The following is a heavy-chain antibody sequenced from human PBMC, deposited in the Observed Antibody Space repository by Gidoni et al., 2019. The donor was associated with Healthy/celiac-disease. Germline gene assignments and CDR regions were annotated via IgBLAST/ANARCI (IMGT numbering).Heavy chain of an antibody. D-gene: IGHD7-27*01. Sequence: EVQLVESGGGLVQPGGSLKLSCAASGFTFSGSAMHWVRQASGKGLEWVGRIRSKANSYATAYAASVKGRFTISRDDSKNTAYLQMNSLKTEDTAVYYCTRRTELGSRSVYYYYGMDVWGQGTTVTVSS. CDR2: IRSKANSYAT. CDR1: GFTFSGSA. J-gene: IGHJ6*02. V-gene: IGHV3-73*02. CDR3: TRRTELGSRSVYYYYGMDV.